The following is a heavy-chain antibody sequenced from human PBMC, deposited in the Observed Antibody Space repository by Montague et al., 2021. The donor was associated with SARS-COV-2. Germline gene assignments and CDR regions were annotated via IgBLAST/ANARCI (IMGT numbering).Heavy chain of an antibody. CDR3: ARGGDMNWFDP. J-gene: IGHJ5*02. CDR1: GGSISSYY. D-gene: IGHD2-21*01. CDR2: IYYSGST. V-gene: IGHV4-59*01. Sequence: SEALSLTCTVSGGSISSYYWSWIRQPPGKGLEWIGYIYYSGSTNYNPSLKSRVTISVDTSKNQFSLKLSSVTAADTAVYYCARGGDMNWFDPWGQGTLVTVSS.